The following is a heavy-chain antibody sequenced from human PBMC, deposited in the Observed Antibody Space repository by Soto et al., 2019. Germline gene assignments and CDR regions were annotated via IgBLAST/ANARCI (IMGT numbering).Heavy chain of an antibody. CDR3: ARGPTLIAAAGARYYYGMDV. V-gene: IGHV1-69*12. CDR1: GGTFSSYA. CDR2: IIPIFGTA. Sequence: QVQLVQSGAEVKKPGSSVKVSCKASGGTFSSYAISWVRQAPGQGLEWMGGIIPIFGTANYAQKFQGRVTITADESTSTAYRELSSVRSEDTAVYYCARGPTLIAAAGARYYYGMDVWGQGTTVTVSS. D-gene: IGHD6-13*01. J-gene: IGHJ6*02.